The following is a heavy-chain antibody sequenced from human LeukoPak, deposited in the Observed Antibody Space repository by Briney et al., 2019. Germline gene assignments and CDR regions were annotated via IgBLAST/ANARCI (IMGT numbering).Heavy chain of an antibody. V-gene: IGHV4-4*07. J-gene: IGHJ4*02. CDR2: IYTSGST. Sequence: SETLSLTCTVSGGSISSYYWSWIRQPAGKGLEWIGRIYTSGSTNYNPSLKSRVTMSVDTSKNQFPLKLSSVTAADTAVYYCARVYYSSGWYVFDYWGQGTLVTVSS. CDR1: GGSISSYY. CDR3: ARVYYSSGWYVFDY. D-gene: IGHD6-19*01.